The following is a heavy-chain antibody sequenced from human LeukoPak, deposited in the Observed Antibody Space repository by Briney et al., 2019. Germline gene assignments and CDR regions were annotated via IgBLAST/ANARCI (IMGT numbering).Heavy chain of an antibody. J-gene: IGHJ4*02. CDR1: GFTVSSNY. CDR2: IYSGGYT. CDR3: ARDGLYYYESS. D-gene: IGHD3-22*01. V-gene: IGHV3-66*02. Sequence: PGGSLRLSCAASGFTVSSNYMSWVRQAPGKGLEWFSVIYSGGYTYYADSVKGRFTISRDNSKNTLYLQMNSTRAENTALYYCARDGLYYYESSRGQGTLVTVSS.